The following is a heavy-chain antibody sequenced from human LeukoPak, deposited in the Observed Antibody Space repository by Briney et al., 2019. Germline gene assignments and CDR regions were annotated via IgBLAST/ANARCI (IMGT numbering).Heavy chain of an antibody. V-gene: IGHV1-69*13. D-gene: IGHD5-18*01. J-gene: IGHJ5*02. CDR2: IIPIFGSS. Sequence: PVKVSCKASGGTFNNYAINWVRQAPGQGLEWMGGIIPIFGSSNYAQKFQDRVTITADESTTTAYMELSSLRSEDTAVYYCARVTHTELSTWFDPWGQGTLVTVSS. CDR1: GGTFNNYA. CDR3: ARVTHTELSTWFDP.